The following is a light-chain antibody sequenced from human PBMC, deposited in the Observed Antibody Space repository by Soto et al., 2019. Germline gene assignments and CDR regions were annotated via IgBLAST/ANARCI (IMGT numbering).Light chain of an antibody. V-gene: IGKV3-11*01. CDR3: QQRSDGAQVT. Sequence: EIVLTQSPATLSLSPGERATLSCRASQSVSSYLAWYQHKPGQAPRLLIYDASNRATGIPARFSGSGSGTDFTLTISSLEPEDFAVYYCQQRSDGAQVTFGQGTRLEIK. J-gene: IGKJ5*01. CDR1: QSVSSY. CDR2: DAS.